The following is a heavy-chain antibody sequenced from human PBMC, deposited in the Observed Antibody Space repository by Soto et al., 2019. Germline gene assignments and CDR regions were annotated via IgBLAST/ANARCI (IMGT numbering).Heavy chain of an antibody. Sequence: SETLSLTCAVYGGSFSGYYWSWIRQPPGKGLEWIGEINHSGSTNYNPSLKSRVTISVDTSKNQFSLKLSSVTAADTAVYYCARGEVVRGGASIAARHYYYYYGMDVWGQGTTVTVPS. CDR2: INHSGST. CDR1: GGSFSGYY. D-gene: IGHD6-6*01. J-gene: IGHJ6*02. CDR3: ARGEVVRGGASIAARHYYYYYGMDV. V-gene: IGHV4-34*01.